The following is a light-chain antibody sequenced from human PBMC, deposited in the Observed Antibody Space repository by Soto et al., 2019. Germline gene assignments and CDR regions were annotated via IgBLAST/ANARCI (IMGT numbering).Light chain of an antibody. CDR2: DAS. J-gene: IGKJ4*01. CDR1: QSISSW. CDR3: QQYNSYSLT. V-gene: IGKV1-5*01. Sequence: DIPMTQSPSTLAASVGDRVTITCLASQSISSWLAWYQQKPGKAPKLLIYDASSLESGVPSRFSGSESGTEFTLTISSLQPDDFATYYCQQYNSYSLTFGGGTKVEIK.